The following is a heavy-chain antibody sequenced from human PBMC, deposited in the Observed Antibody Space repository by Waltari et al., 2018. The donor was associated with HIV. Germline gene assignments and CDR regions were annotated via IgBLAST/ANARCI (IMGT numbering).Heavy chain of an antibody. CDR2: IYYTGTT. J-gene: IGHJ6*02. Sequence: QLQLQQSGPGLVKPSETLSLTCTVSGGSVINSDYYWDFIRQSPGKGLEWIGNIYYTGTTFYNPSLKSRVTMSADLSKNQFSLRLRPVTAADTAIYYCARRPRMAGFYLYYGMDVWGQGTTVTVSS. CDR1: GGSVINSDYY. V-gene: IGHV4-39*01. CDR3: ARRPRMAGFYLYYGMDV. D-gene: IGHD2-8*01.